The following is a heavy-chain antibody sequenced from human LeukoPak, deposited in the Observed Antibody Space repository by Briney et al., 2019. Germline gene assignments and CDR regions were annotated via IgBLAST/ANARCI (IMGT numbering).Heavy chain of an antibody. CDR2: ISAYNGNT. CDR3: PRGLGYCSSTSCHGDY. J-gene: IGHJ4*02. Sequence: ASVKVSCKASGYTFTSYGISWVRQAPGQGLEWMGWISAYNGNTNYAQKLQGRVTMTTDTSTSTAYMELRSLRSDDTAVYYCPRGLGYCSSTSCHGDYWGQGTLVTVSS. V-gene: IGHV1-18*01. D-gene: IGHD2-2*01. CDR1: GYTFTSYG.